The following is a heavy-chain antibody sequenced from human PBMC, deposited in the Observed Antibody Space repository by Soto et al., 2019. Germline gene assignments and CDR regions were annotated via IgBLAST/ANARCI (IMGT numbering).Heavy chain of an antibody. D-gene: IGHD2-8*01. V-gene: IGHV3-33*01. J-gene: IGHJ6*02. CDR2: IWYDGSNK. Sequence: QVQLVESGGGVVQPGRSLRLSCAASGFTFSSYGMHWVRQAPGKGLEWVAVIWYDGSNKYYADSVKGRFTISRDNSKNTLYLQMNSLRAEDTAVYYCARDIMVYAIGYYYYYGMDVWGQGTTVTVSS. CDR3: ARDIMVYAIGYYYYYGMDV. CDR1: GFTFSSYG.